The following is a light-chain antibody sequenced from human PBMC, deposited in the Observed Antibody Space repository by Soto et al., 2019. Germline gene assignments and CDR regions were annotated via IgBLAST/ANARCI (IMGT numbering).Light chain of an antibody. CDR3: CSYAGSSAVV. V-gene: IGLV2-23*01. J-gene: IGLJ2*01. CDR2: EGS. Sequence: QSALTQPASVSGSPGQSITISCTGTRSDVGSYNLVSCYQQHPGKAPKLMIYEGSKRPSGVSNRFAGSKSGNTASLTISGLQAEDEADYYFCSYAGSSAVVFGGGTRLTGL. CDR1: RSDVGSYNL.